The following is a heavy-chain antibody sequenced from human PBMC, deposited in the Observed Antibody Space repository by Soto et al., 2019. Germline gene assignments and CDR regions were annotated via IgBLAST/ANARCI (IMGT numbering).Heavy chain of an antibody. CDR3: AKGGGDCLRYGMDV. Sequence: EVQLLDSGGGLVQPGGALRLSCSASGCIFSSSAMNWVRQAPGKGLEWVSAISGSGGSIYYADSVKGRFTISRDNSKTTLYLEMDSLRAEDTAVYYCAKGGGDCLRYGMDVWGQGTTVTVSS. CDR2: ISGSGGSI. J-gene: IGHJ6*02. V-gene: IGHV3-23*01. CDR1: GCIFSSSA. D-gene: IGHD2-21*02.